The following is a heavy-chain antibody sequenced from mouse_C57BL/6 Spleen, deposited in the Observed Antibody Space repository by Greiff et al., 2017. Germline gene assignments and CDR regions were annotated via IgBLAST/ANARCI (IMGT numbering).Heavy chain of an antibody. Sequence: DVMLVESGEGLVKPGGSLKLSCAASGFTFSSYAMSWVRQTPEKRLEWVAYISSGGDYIYYADTVKGRFTISRDNARNTLYLQMSSLKSEDTAMYYCTREYYYGSSHWYFDVWGTGTTVTVSS. CDR1: GFTFSSYA. CDR3: TREYYYGSSHWYFDV. V-gene: IGHV5-9-1*02. J-gene: IGHJ1*03. D-gene: IGHD1-1*01. CDR2: ISSGGDYI.